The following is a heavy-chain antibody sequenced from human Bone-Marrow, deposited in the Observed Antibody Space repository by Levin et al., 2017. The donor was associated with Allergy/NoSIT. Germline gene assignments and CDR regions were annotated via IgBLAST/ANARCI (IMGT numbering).Heavy chain of an antibody. V-gene: IGHV3-30-3*01. J-gene: IGHJ6*03. CDR3: ARDRDCSSTSCYYDYYYMDV. CDR2: ISYDGSNK. D-gene: IGHD2-2*01. CDR1: GFTFSSYA. Sequence: GESLKISCAASGFTFSSYAMHWVRQAPGKGLEWVAVISYDGSNKYYADSVKGRFTISRDNSKNTLYLQMNSLRAEDTAVYYCARDRDCSSTSCYYDYYYMDVWGKGTTVTVSS.